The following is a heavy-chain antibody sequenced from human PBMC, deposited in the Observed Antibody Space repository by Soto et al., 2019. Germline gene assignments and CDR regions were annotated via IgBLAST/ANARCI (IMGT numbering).Heavy chain of an antibody. CDR1: GFPFDYYS. D-gene: IGHD2-2*01. Sequence: GGSLSLSWAASGFPFDYYSMHWVSHAPGKGLEWVSLISWDGGSTYYADSVKGRLTISRDNSKNSLYLQMNSLRAEDTALYYCAKDKVPAAPPYYYYGMDGWGQGTTVTLS. CDR2: ISWDGGST. V-gene: IGHV3-43D*04. CDR3: AKDKVPAAPPYYYYGMDG. J-gene: IGHJ6*02.